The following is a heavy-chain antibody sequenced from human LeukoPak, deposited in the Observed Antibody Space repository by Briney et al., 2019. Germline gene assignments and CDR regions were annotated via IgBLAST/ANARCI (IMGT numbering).Heavy chain of an antibody. CDR1: GFYFNTYG. Sequence: PGGSLRLSCAASGFYFNTYGMHWVRQAPGEGPEWVTAISKDGADKYYADSVKGRFTISRDNSKNTVYLQMNSLRPEDTAVYYCAKNDISGYYADFWGQGTLVIVSS. CDR2: ISKDGADK. V-gene: IGHV3-30*18. CDR3: AKNDISGYYADF. J-gene: IGHJ4*02. D-gene: IGHD3-22*01.